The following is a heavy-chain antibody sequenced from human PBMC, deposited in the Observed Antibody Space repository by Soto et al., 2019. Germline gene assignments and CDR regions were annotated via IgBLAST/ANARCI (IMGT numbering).Heavy chain of an antibody. V-gene: IGHV4-59*08. D-gene: IGHD3-10*01. CDR3: ALWFGELGFEY. J-gene: IGHJ4*01. CDR1: GGSISSYY. CDR2: IYYSGST. Sequence: SETLSLTCTVSGGSISSYYWSWIRQPPGKGLEWIGYIYYSGSTNYNPSLKSRVTISVDTSKNQFSLKLSSVTAADTAVYYCALWFGELGFEYWGHGTLVTVSS.